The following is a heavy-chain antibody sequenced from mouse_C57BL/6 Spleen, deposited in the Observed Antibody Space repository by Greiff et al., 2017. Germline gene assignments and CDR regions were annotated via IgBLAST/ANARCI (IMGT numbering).Heavy chain of an antibody. J-gene: IGHJ2*01. CDR1: GYSITSGYY. CDR2: ISYDGSN. Sequence: EVKLMESGPGLVKPSQSLSLTCSVTGYSITSGYYWNWIRQFPGNKLEWMGYISYDGSNNYNPSLKNRISITRDTSKNQFFLKLNSVTTEDTATYYCASGLGIFDYWGQGTTLTVSS. V-gene: IGHV3-6*01. D-gene: IGHD4-1*01. CDR3: ASGLGIFDY.